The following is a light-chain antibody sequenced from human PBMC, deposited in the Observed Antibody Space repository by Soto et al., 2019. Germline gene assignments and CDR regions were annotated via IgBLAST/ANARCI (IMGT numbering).Light chain of an antibody. V-gene: IGKV1-9*01. CDR3: QQLNSFPIP. J-gene: IGKJ3*01. CDR2: GAS. Sequence: IQLTQSPSSLSASVGDRVTISCRASQGIANFLAWYQPKPGKAPKLLIYGASTLQSRVPSRFSGRGSGTAFALTISRLQPEDFATYYCQQLNSFPIPFGPGTKVDIK. CDR1: QGIANF.